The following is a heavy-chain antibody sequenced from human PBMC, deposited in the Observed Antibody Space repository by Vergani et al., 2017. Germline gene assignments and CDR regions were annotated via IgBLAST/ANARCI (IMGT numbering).Heavy chain of an antibody. CDR2: VSGSSATP. Sequence: EVQLVESGGVVVQPGGSLRLSCEASGFSFPGYAMSWVRQAPGKGLEWVSSVSGSSATPYYADSVRGRFSISRDNSKNTLYLQMNSLRTEDTANYYCRGEMDVWGKGTTVTVSS. J-gene: IGHJ6*04. CDR3: RGEMDV. V-gene: IGHV3-23*04. CDR1: GFSFPGYA.